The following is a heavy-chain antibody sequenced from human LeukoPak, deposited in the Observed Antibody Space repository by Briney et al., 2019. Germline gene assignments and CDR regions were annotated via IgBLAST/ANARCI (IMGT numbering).Heavy chain of an antibody. J-gene: IGHJ6*04. CDR2: ISGSGGST. D-gene: IGHD3-10*01. Sequence: GGSLRLSCAASGFTFSSYAMSWVRQAPGKGLEWVSAISGSGGSTYYADSVKGRFTISRDNSKNTLYLQMNSLRAEDTAVYYCARNSSGSYYLYYYYYGMDVWGKGTTVTVSS. CDR1: GFTFSSYA. V-gene: IGHV3-23*01. CDR3: ARNSSGSYYLYYYYYGMDV.